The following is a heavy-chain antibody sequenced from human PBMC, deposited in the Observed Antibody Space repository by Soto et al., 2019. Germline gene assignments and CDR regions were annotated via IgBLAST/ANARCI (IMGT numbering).Heavy chain of an antibody. J-gene: IGHJ4*02. D-gene: IGHD6-13*01. V-gene: IGHV3-48*03. CDR1: GFTFSSYE. CDR2: ISSSGSTI. CDR3: AREHSTLYY. Sequence: GGSLRLSCAASGFTFSSYEMTWVRQAPGKGLEWVSYISSSGSTIYYADSVKGRFTISRDNAKNSLYLQMNSLSAEDTAVYDCAREHSTLYYWGQGTLVTVSS.